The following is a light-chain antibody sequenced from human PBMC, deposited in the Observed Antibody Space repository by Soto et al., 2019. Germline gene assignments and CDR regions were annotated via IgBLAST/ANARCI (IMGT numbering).Light chain of an antibody. J-gene: IGKJ3*01. CDR2: DAF. V-gene: IGKV3-11*01. CDR1: QSVRSN. CDR3: QQRSNWPPGGIFT. Sequence: IVLTQSPATLSLSPGERATLSCRASQSVRSNLAWYQQTPGQAPRLLIYDAFKMATDIPARFRGSGSGTDFTLTISSLEPEDFAVYCGQQRSNWPPGGIFTFGPGTKVDI.